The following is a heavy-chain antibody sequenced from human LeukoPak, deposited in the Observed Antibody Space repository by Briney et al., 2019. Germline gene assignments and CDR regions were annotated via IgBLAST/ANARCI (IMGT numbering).Heavy chain of an antibody. D-gene: IGHD3-10*01. J-gene: IGHJ4*02. Sequence: SETLSLTCTVSGGSITSYYWSWIRQPAGKGLEWIGRIHSSGSTSYNPSLKSRVTMSVDTSKNQYSLKLSSVTAADTAVHYCARDTYYYGSGSYYFDYWGQGTLVTVSS. CDR3: ARDTYYYGSGSYYFDY. CDR2: IHSSGST. V-gene: IGHV4-4*07. CDR1: GGSITSYY.